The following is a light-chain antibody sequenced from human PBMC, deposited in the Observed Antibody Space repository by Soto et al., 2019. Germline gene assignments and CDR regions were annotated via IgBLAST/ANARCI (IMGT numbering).Light chain of an antibody. CDR3: SKFAGNNNLV. CDR2: EIS. Sequence: QSVLTQPPSASGSPGQSVTISCTGTSSDVGGYNYVSWYQQHPGKAPKHMIYEISNKPSGVPDRFSGSKFGNTASLTLSGLQAEDEADYYCSKFAGNNNLVFGGGTKVTVL. J-gene: IGLJ2*01. V-gene: IGLV2-8*01. CDR1: SSDVGGYNY.